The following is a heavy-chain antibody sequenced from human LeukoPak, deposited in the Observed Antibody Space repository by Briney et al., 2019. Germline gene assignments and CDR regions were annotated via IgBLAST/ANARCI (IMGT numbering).Heavy chain of an antibody. J-gene: IGHJ5*02. CDR2: INTDGSST. D-gene: IGHD2-2*02. Sequence: GGSLRLSCAASGFTFSSYWMHWVRQAPGKRLVWVSRINTDGSSTSYADSVKGRFTISRDNAKNTLYLQMNSLRAEDTAVYYCARGGYCSSTSCYTDWFDPWGQGTLVTVSS. CDR3: ARGGYCSSTSCYTDWFDP. V-gene: IGHV3-74*01. CDR1: GFTFSSYW.